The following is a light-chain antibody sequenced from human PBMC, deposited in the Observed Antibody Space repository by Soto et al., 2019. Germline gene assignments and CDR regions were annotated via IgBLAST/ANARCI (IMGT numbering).Light chain of an antibody. CDR2: GAS. J-gene: IGKJ1*01. CDR3: QQYNNWWT. Sequence: EIVMTQSPATLSVSPGERATLSCRASQSVNSNLAWYQQKPGQAPRLLISGASTRATGIQARFSGSGSETEFTLTISSLQSEDFAVYYCQQYNNWWTFGQGTKVEMK. V-gene: IGKV3-15*01. CDR1: QSVNSN.